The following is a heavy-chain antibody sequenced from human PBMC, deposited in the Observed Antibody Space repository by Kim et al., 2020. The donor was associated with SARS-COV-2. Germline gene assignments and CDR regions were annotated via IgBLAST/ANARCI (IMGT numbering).Heavy chain of an antibody. CDR2: ISGSGGST. CDR3: AKDESDYYGSGSYYLPPDY. D-gene: IGHD3-10*01. CDR1: GFTFSSYA. J-gene: IGHJ4*02. Sequence: GGSLRLSCAASGFTFSSYAMSWVRQAPGKGLEWVSHISGSGGSTDYADSVKGRFTISRDNSKNTLYLQMNSLRAEDTAVYYCAKDESDYYGSGSYYLPPDYWGQGTLVTVSS. V-gene: IGHV3-23*01.